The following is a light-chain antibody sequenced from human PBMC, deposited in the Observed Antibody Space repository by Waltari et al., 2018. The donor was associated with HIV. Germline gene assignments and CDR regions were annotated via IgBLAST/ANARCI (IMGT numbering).Light chain of an antibody. CDR2: GIS. Sequence: EIVLTQSPGTLSLSPGERAIISCRASQSVSSSYLAWYQQRPGLAPRLLIYGISSRATGIPDRFSGSWSVTDFALTISRLEPEDFAVYYCQQYGSSPETFGQGTKVEIK. J-gene: IGKJ1*01. CDR3: QQYGSSPET. V-gene: IGKV3-20*01. CDR1: QSVSSSY.